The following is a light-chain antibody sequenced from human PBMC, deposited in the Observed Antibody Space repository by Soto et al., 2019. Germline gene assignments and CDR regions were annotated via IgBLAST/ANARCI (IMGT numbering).Light chain of an antibody. Sequence: DIQRTQSRSSLSASVGDRVTMACRASQSISSWLAWYQQKPGKAPKLLIYDASSLESGVPSRFSGSGSGTEFTLTISSLQPDDFATYYCQQYNSYPLTSGGGTKADI. J-gene: IGKJ4*01. V-gene: IGKV1-5*01. CDR3: QQYNSYPLT. CDR1: QSISSW. CDR2: DAS.